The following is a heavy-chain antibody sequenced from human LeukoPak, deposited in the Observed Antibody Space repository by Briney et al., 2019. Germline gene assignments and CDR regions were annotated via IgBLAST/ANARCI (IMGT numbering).Heavy chain of an antibody. V-gene: IGHV4-39*01. D-gene: IGHD3-10*01. CDR2: IYYSGNT. CDR1: GGSINSNSDY. Sequence: SETLSLTCTVSGGSINSNSDYWGWIRQPPGKGLEWIGTIYYSGNTYHNSSLKSRVTISVDTSKNQFSLKLSSVTAADTAVYYCARRLNYYGSGSYFYWGQGTLVTVSS. CDR3: ARRLNYYGSGSYFY. J-gene: IGHJ4*02.